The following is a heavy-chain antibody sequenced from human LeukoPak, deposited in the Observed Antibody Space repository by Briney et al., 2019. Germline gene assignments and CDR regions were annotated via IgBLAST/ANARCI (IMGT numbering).Heavy chain of an antibody. J-gene: IGHJ4*02. CDR3: ARSPHILTGENFDY. CDR1: GYTFTGYY. CDR2: INPNHGDT. D-gene: IGHD3-9*01. Sequence: ASVKVSCKTSGYTFTGYYMHWVRQAPGQGLEWMGWINPNHGDTNYAQKFQDRVSMTRDTSISTAYMHLSRLRSADTAVYYCARSPHILTGENFDYWGQGTLLTVSS. V-gene: IGHV1-2*02.